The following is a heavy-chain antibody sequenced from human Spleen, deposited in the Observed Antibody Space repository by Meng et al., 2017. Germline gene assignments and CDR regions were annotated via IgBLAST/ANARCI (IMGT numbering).Heavy chain of an antibody. Sequence: QLHRQHVAADLSMPSAPRSLTCVASGGSFSDYYGSWIRQPPGKGLEWIGEINHSGSTNYNPSLESRATISVDTSQNNLSLKLSSVTAADSAVYYCARGPTTMAHDFDYWGQGTLVTVSS. V-gene: IGHV4-34*01. CDR3: ARGPTTMAHDFDY. CDR2: INHSGST. D-gene: IGHD4-11*01. CDR1: GGSFSDYY. J-gene: IGHJ4*02.